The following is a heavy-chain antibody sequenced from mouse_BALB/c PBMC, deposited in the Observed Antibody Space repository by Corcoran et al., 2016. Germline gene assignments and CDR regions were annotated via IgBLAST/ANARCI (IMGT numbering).Heavy chain of an antibody. J-gene: IGHJ1*01. Sequence: DVQLQESGPGLVKPSQSLSLTCSVTGYSITSGYYWNWIRQFPGNKLEWMGYISYDGSNNYNPSLKNRISITRDTSKNQFFLKLNSVTTEDTATYYCARWGLLRGWYFDVWGAGTTVIVSS. CDR3: ARWGLLRGWYFDV. CDR2: ISYDGSN. CDR1: GYSITSGYY. V-gene: IGHV3-6*02. D-gene: IGHD2-3*01.